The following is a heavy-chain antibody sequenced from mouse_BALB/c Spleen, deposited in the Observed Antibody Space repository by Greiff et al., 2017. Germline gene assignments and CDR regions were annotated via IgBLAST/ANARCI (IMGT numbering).Heavy chain of an antibody. V-gene: IGHV1S137*01. CDR1: GYTFTDYA. J-gene: IGHJ4*01. Sequence: QVQLQQSGAELVRPGVSVKISCKGSGYTFTDYAMHWVKQSHAKSLEWIGVISTYYGDASYNQKFKGKATMTVDKSSSTAYMELARLTSEDSAIYYCARSGGSSFYAMDYWGQGTSVTVSS. CDR3: ARSGGSSFYAMDY. D-gene: IGHD1-1*01. CDR2: ISTYYGDA.